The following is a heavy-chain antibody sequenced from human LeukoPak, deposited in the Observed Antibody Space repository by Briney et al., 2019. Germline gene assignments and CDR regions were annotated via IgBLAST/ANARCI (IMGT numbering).Heavy chain of an antibody. CDR1: LGSISSYY. CDR3: ASASLNIYAFNI. V-gene: IGHV4-59*01. D-gene: IGHD2/OR15-2a*01. Sequence: SETLSLTCTVSLGSISSYYWSWIRQPPGKGLEWIGYIYYSGSTKYKPSLKSRATISVHTSKNQFSLKLSSVTSADTAVYYCASASLNIYAFNIWGQGTMVTVSS. CDR2: IYYSGST. J-gene: IGHJ3*02.